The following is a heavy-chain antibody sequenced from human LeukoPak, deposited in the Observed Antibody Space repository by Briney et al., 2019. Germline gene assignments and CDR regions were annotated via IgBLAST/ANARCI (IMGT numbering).Heavy chain of an antibody. D-gene: IGHD2-15*01. CDR2: INPNSGGT. CDR1: GYTFIGYY. Sequence: ASVKVSCKASGYTFIGYYIHWVRQAPGQGLEWMGWINPNSGGTNYAQKFRGWVTMTRDTSISTAYMELSRLRSEDTAVYYCARNKDNRYYYYMGVWGKGTTVTVSS. CDR3: ARNKDNRYYYYMGV. J-gene: IGHJ6*03. V-gene: IGHV1-2*04.